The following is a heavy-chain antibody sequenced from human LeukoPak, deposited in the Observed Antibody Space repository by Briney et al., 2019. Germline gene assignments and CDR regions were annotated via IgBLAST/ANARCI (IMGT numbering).Heavy chain of an antibody. V-gene: IGHV4-34*01. CDR3: ARGRYYYDSSGYYYSLKFDY. Sequence: SETLSLTCAVYGGSFSGYYWSWIRQPPGKGLEWIGEINHSGSTNYNPSLKSRVTISVDTSKNQFSLKLSSVTAADTAVYYCARGRYYYDSSGYYYSLKFDYWGQGTLVTVSS. CDR1: GGSFSGYY. J-gene: IGHJ4*02. CDR2: INHSGST. D-gene: IGHD3-22*01.